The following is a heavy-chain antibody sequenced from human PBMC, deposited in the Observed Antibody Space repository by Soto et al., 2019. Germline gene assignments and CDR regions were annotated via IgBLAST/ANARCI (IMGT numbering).Heavy chain of an antibody. J-gene: IGHJ4*02. CDR2: ISGSGGST. Sequence: GGSLRLSCAASGFTFSSYAMSWVRQAPGKGLEWVSAISGSGGSTYYADSVKGRFTISRDNSKNTLYLQMNSLRAEDTAVYYCAKGLDSSVVPAAMLPGSDYWGQGTLVTVSS. CDR3: AKGLDSSVVPAAMLPGSDY. D-gene: IGHD2-2*01. V-gene: IGHV3-23*01. CDR1: GFTFSSYA.